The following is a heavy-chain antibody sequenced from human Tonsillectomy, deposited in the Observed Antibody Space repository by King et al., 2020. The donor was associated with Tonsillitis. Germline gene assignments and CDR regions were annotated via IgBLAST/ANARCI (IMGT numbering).Heavy chain of an antibody. D-gene: IGHD3-9*01. CDR3: AGETGYYDYFDY. V-gene: IGHV3-48*03. CDR2: ISSSGSTI. Sequence: VQLVESGGGLVQPGGSLRLSCAASGFTFRSYEMNWVRQAPGKGLEGVSYISSSGSTIYYADPVKGQFPISRDNAKNSLYLQMNGLRAEDTAVYYCAGETGYYDYFDYWGQGTLVTVSS. J-gene: IGHJ4*02. CDR1: GFTFRSYE.